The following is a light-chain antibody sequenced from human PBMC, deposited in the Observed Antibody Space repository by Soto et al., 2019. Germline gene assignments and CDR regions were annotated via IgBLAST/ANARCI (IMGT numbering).Light chain of an antibody. Sequence: QSALTQPASVSGSPGQSITISCTGTSSDVGGYNYVCWYQQHPGKAPKLMIYEVSNRPSGVSNRFSDSKSGNTASLTISGLQAEDEPDYYCSSYTSSSPVVFGGGTQVTVL. CDR3: SSYTSSSPVV. CDR2: EVS. J-gene: IGLJ2*01. V-gene: IGLV2-14*01. CDR1: SSDVGGYNY.